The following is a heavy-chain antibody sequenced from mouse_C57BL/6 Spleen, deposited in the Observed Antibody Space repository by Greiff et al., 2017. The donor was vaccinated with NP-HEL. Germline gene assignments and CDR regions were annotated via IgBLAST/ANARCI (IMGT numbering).Heavy chain of an antibody. J-gene: IGHJ3*01. CDR1: GFTFSSYA. V-gene: IGHV5-4*03. CDR2: ISDGGSYT. CDR3: ASSYYGNFWFAY. D-gene: IGHD2-10*01. Sequence: DVMLVESGGGLVKPGGSLKLSCAASGFTFSSYAMSWVRQTPEKRLEWVATISDGGSYTYYPDNVKGRFTISRDNAKNNLYLQMSHLKSEDTAMYYCASSYYGNFWFAYWGQGTLVTVSA.